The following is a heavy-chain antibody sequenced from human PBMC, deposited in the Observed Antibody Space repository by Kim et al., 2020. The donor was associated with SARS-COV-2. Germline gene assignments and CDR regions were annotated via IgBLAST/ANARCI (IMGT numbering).Heavy chain of an antibody. J-gene: IGHJ4*02. Sequence: STYYAKSVRGRFTISRDNSKNTLYLQMNSLTAEDTAVYYCARDHSGYYYFDHWGQGTLVTVSS. D-gene: IGHD5-12*01. V-gene: IGHV3-23*01. CDR3: ARDHSGYYYFDH. CDR2: ST.